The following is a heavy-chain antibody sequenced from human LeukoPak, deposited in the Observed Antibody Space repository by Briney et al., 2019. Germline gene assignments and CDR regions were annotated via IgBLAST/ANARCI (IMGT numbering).Heavy chain of an antibody. CDR1: GYTFTHYG. CDR3: ARWGLVAPGTYYYYYMDV. D-gene: IGHD2-2*01. CDR2: INAYNGDT. Sequence: AASVKVSCKASGYTFTHYGVSWVRQAPGQGLEWRGWINAYNGDTHYAQNLQGRLTMTTDTSTSMAFMELRSLRPDDTAVYFCARWGLVAPGTYYYYYMDVWGRGTTVTVSS. V-gene: IGHV1-18*01. J-gene: IGHJ6*03.